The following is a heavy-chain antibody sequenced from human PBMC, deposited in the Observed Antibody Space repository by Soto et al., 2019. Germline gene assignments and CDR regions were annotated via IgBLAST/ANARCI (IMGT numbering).Heavy chain of an antibody. Sequence: ASVKVSCKASGYTFTSYSISWVRQAPGQGLEWMGWISAYNGNTNYAQKLQGRVTMTTDTSTSTAYMELRSLRSDDTAVYYCARDDYYDSSGYYQIHYYYYYYGMDVWGQGTTVTVSS. V-gene: IGHV1-18*01. CDR2: ISAYNGNT. CDR1: GYTFTSYS. CDR3: ARDDYYDSSGYYQIHYYYYYYGMDV. D-gene: IGHD3-22*01. J-gene: IGHJ6*02.